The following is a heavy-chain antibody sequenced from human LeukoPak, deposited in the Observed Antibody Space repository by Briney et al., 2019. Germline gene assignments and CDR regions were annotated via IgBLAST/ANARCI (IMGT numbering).Heavy chain of an antibody. J-gene: IGHJ5*02. CDR3: ARAAAGMEDWFDP. Sequence: GGSLRLSCAASGFTFSSYSMNWVRQAPGKGLEWVSSISSSSSYIYYADSVKGRFTISRDNAQNSVYLQMNSLRAEDTAVYYCARAAAGMEDWFDPWGQGTLVTVSS. D-gene: IGHD6-13*01. CDR2: ISSSSSYI. V-gene: IGHV3-21*04. CDR1: GFTFSSYS.